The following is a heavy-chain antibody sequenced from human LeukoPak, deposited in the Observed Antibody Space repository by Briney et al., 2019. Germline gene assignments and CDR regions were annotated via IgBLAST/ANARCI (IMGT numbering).Heavy chain of an antibody. CDR2: IYYSGST. CDR3: ARGWSVHYFDY. V-gene: IGHV4-39*01. J-gene: IGHJ4*02. Sequence: PSETLSLTCTVSGGSISSSSYYWGWIRQPPGKGLEWIGSIYYSGSTYYNPSLKSRVTISVDTSKNQFSLKLSSVTAADTAVYYCARGWSVHYFDYWGQGTLVTVSS. D-gene: IGHD1-26*01. CDR1: GGSISSSSYY.